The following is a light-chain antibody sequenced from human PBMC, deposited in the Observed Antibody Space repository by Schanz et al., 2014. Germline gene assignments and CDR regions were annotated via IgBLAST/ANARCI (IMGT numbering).Light chain of an antibody. CDR1: SSDIGSYNR. CDR3: QSYDSSLSAWV. Sequence: QSALTQPPSVSGSPGQSVTISCTGTSSDIGSYNRVSWYQQPPGAAPKLIIYEVTYRPSGVPDRFSGSKSGSTASLTITGLQAEDEADYYCQSYDSSLSAWVFGGGTKLTVL. J-gene: IGLJ3*02. CDR2: EVT. V-gene: IGLV2-18*02.